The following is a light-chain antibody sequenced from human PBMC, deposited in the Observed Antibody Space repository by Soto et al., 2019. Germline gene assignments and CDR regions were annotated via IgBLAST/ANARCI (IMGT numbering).Light chain of an antibody. CDR1: QSVSTTY. J-gene: IGKJ1*01. Sequence: ETLLTQSPVTLSLSPGDRATLSCRASQSVSTTYLDWYQQKPDQPPRLLIYGAFNRATGIPDRFSGSGSGTDFTLTIRRLEPEDFAVYYCQQYGSSPLTFGQGTKVEIK. CDR3: QQYGSSPLT. CDR2: GAF. V-gene: IGKV3-20*01.